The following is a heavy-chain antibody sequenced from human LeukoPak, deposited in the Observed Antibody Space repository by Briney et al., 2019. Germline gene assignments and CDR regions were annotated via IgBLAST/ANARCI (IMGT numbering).Heavy chain of an antibody. CDR2: ISHSGGST. CDR1: GFTFSSYA. CDR3: AKQASSHLEAYFDY. D-gene: IGHD6-13*01. Sequence: XGGSLRLSCAASGFTFSSYAMSWVRQAPGKGLEWVSAISHSGGSTYYADSVKGRFTVSRDNSKNTLFLQMNSLRAEDTAVYYCAKQASSHLEAYFDYWGQGTLVTVSS. J-gene: IGHJ4*02. V-gene: IGHV3-23*01.